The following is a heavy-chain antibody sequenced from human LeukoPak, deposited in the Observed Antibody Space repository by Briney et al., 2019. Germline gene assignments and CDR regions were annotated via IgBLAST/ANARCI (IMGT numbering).Heavy chain of an antibody. V-gene: IGHV3-7*01. J-gene: IGHJ1*01. CDR3: TSWGDTTAEYFQR. Sequence: GGSLRLSCVVSGFTFNRCWMNWVRQAPGKGLEWVAHINPDGRDTYYVNSVKGRFTISRDNAQNSMYLQMNSLRVEDTAVYYCTSWGDTTAEYFQRWGQGTLVTVSS. CDR1: GFTFNRCW. D-gene: IGHD2-21*02. CDR2: INPDGRDT.